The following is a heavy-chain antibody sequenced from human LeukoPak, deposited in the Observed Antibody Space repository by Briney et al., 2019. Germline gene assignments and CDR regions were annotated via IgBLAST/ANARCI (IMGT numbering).Heavy chain of an antibody. CDR3: ARGSRYYFDY. J-gene: IGHJ4*02. Sequence: SETLSLTCTVSGGSISSYYWSWIRQPPGKGLEWIGYIYYSGSTNYNPSLKSRVTISVDTSKNQFSLKLSSVTAADTAVYYCARGSRYYFDYWGQGTLVTVSS. V-gene: IGHV4-59*01. CDR1: GGSISSYY. CDR2: IYYSGST.